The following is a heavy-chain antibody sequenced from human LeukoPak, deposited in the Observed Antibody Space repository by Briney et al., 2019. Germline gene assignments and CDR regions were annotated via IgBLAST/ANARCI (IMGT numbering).Heavy chain of an antibody. V-gene: IGHV1-18*01. CDR3: ARDEDYGISVNVDY. J-gene: IGHJ4*02. Sequence: ASVKVSCKASGYSFVLYGISWVRQAPGQGPEWMGWISTYNGNTRYAQKFQGRVTMTTDTSTSTAYMELRSLRSDDTAVYYCARDEDYGISVNVDYWGQGTLVTVSS. D-gene: IGHD4-17*01. CDR1: GYSFVLYG. CDR2: ISTYNGNT.